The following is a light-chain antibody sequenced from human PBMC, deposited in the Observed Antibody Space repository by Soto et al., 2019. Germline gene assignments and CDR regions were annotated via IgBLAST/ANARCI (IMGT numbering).Light chain of an antibody. J-gene: IGLJ1*01. CDR3: SSYADPTHYV. CDR1: SSDVGAYNF. V-gene: IGLV2-8*01. CDR2: GGN. Sequence: QSALTQPPSASGSPGQSVTISCTGTSSDVGAYNFVSWYQQHPGKAPKLIIFGGNQRPSGVPDRFSGSKSGNAASLTVSGLQAEDEADYFCSSYADPTHYVFGTGTKLTVL.